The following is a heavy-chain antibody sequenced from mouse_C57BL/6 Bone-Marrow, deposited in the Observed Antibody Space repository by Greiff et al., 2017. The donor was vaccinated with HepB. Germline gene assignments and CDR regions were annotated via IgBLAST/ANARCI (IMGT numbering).Heavy chain of an antibody. V-gene: IGHV14-4*01. CDR2: IDPENGDT. CDR1: GFNIKDDY. CDR3: TTGYDYDEAPFAY. Sequence: EVKLMESGAELVRPGASVKLSCTASGFNIKDDYMHWVKQRPEQGLEWIGWIDPENGDTEYASKFQGKATITADTSSNTAYLQLSSLTSEDTAVYYCTTGYDYDEAPFAYWGQGTLVTVSA. J-gene: IGHJ3*01. D-gene: IGHD2-4*01.